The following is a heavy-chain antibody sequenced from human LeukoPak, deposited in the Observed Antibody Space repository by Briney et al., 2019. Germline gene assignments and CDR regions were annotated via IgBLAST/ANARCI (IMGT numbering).Heavy chain of an antibody. Sequence: EASVKVSCKASGDTFSSYTISWVRQAPGQGLEGMGRIIPILGIANYAQKFQGRDTITADKSTSTAYMELSSLRSEDTAVYYWARDYIPGLDAFDIWGQGTMVTVSS. J-gene: IGHJ3*02. CDR3: ARDYIPGLDAFDI. D-gene: IGHD2-2*02. CDR2: IIPILGIA. CDR1: GDTFSSYT. V-gene: IGHV1-69*04.